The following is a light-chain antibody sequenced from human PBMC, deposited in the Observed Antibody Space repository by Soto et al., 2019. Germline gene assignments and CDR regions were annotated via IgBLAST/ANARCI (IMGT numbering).Light chain of an antibody. CDR3: SSYTSSSTLYV. J-gene: IGLJ1*01. CDR1: SSDVASYNY. V-gene: IGLV2-14*01. Sequence: ALTQPASVSGSPGQSITISCTATSSDVASYNYVSWYQQHPGKAPKLMIFEVFNRPSGISNRFSGSKSGNTASLTISGLQAGDEADYFCSSYTSSSTLYVFGTGTKVTV. CDR2: EVF.